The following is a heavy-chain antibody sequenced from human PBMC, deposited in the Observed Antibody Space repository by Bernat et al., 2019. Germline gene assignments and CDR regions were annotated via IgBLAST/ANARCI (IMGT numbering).Heavy chain of an antibody. CDR2: ISGSGGST. CDR3: AKSLLSVVVVAATWFDP. D-gene: IGHD2-15*01. V-gene: IGHV3-23*01. J-gene: IGHJ5*02. CDR1: GFTFSSYA. Sequence: EVQLLESGGGLVQPGGSLRLSCAASGFTFSSYAMSWVRQAPGQGLEWVSAISGSGGSTDYADSVKGRFTISRDNSKNTLYLQMNSLRAEDTAVYYCAKSLLSVVVVAATWFDPWGQGTLVTVSS.